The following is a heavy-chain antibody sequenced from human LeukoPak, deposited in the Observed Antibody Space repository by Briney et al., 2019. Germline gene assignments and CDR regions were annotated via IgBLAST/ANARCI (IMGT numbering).Heavy chain of an antibody. CDR3: AKRTARGDDLDY. CDR2: IRYDGSNK. V-gene: IGHV3-30*02. CDR1: RFTFSSYG. J-gene: IGHJ4*02. Sequence: PGGSLRLSCAASRFTFSSYGIHWVRQAPGKGLEWVAFIRYDGSNKYYADSVKGRFTISRDNSKNTLYLQMNSLRAEDTAVYYCAKRTARGDDLDYWGQGTLVTVSS. D-gene: IGHD2-21*02.